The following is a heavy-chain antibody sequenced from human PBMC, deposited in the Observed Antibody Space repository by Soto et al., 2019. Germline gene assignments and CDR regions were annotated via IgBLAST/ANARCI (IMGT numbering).Heavy chain of an antibody. Sequence: PSETLSLTCTVSGGSVSSGSYYWSWIRQPPGKGLEWIGYIYYSGSTNYNPSLKSRVTISVDTSKNQFSLKLSSVTAADTAVYYCARDSLVVAHFDYWGQGTLVTVSS. D-gene: IGHD3-22*01. CDR3: ARDSLVVAHFDY. V-gene: IGHV4-61*01. CDR2: IYYSGST. J-gene: IGHJ4*02. CDR1: GGSVSSGSYY.